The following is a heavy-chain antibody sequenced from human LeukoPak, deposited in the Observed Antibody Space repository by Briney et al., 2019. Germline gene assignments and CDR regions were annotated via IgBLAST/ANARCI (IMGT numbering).Heavy chain of an antibody. D-gene: IGHD3-22*01. CDR1: GFTFNNYA. CDR3: AKDLSASRDSGYYSLDY. CDR2: ISGSGGST. Sequence: GGSLRLSCSASGFTFNNYAMNWARQAPGKGVEWVSSISGSGGSTYYADSVKGRFTISRDNSKNTLYLQMNGLRAEDTAVYFCAKDLSASRDSGYYSLDYWGQGTLVTVSS. J-gene: IGHJ4*02. V-gene: IGHV3-23*01.